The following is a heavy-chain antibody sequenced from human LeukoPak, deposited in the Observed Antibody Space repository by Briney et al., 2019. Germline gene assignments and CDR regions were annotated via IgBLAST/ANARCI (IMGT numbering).Heavy chain of an antibody. CDR2: NSGGTT. CDR1: GFTVSNNY. V-gene: IGHV3-66*01. J-gene: IGHJ4*02. Sequence: GGSLRLSCAASGFTVSNNYMNWVGQAPGKGLEWVSLNSGGTTYYADSVKGRFTISRDHSENTLYLQMNSLRAEDTAVYYCARDPSAVAANTYGWGQGTLVTVSS. CDR3: ARDPSAVAANTYG. D-gene: IGHD6-25*01.